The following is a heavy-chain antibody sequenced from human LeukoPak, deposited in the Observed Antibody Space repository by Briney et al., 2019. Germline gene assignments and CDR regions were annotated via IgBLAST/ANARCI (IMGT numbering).Heavy chain of an antibody. CDR1: GFTFSSYA. J-gene: IGHJ3*02. Sequence: GGSLRLSCAASGFTFSSYAMSWVRQAPGKGPEWVSAISGSGGSTYYAGSVKGRFTISRDNSKNTLYLQMNSLRAEDTAVYYCAKEGRWGNFLSHDAFDIWGQGTMVTVSS. D-gene: IGHD4-23*01. CDR2: ISGSGGST. V-gene: IGHV3-23*01. CDR3: AKEGRWGNFLSHDAFDI.